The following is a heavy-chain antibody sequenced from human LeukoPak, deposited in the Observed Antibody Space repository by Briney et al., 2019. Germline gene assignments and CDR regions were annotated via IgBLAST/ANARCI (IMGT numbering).Heavy chain of an antibody. D-gene: IGHD6-6*01. CDR3: ARGGAARLHFQN. Sequence: SETLSLTCTVSGGSTSTYYWNWIRQPPGKGLEWIGYIYHSGSTSYNPSLQSRVTISVDTSKSQFSLNLNSVTAADTAVYYCARGGAARLHFQNWGQGTLVTVSS. V-gene: IGHV4-59*01. CDR1: GGSTSTYY. CDR2: IYHSGST. J-gene: IGHJ1*01.